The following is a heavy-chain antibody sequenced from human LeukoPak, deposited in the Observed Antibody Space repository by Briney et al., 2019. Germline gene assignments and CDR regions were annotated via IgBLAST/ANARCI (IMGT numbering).Heavy chain of an antibody. CDR2: IIPIFGTA. J-gene: IGHJ4*02. CDR1: GGTFSSYA. CDR3: ARSYYYDSSGYCFDY. V-gene: IGHV1-69*13. D-gene: IGHD3-22*01. Sequence: SVKVSCKASGGTFSSYAISWVRQAPGQGLEWMGRIIPIFGTANYAQKFQGRVTITADESTSTAYMELGSLRSEDTAVYYCARSYYYDSSGYCFDYWGQGTLVTVSS.